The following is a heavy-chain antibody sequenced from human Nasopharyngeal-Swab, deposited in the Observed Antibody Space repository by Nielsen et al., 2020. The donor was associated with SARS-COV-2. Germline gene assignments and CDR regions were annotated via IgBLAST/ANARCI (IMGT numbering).Heavy chain of an antibody. D-gene: IGHD3-10*01. V-gene: IGHV3-49*03. J-gene: IGHJ4*02. CDR1: GFTFGDYA. Sequence: SLKISCPASGFTFGDYAMSWFRQAPGKGLEWVGFIRSKAYGGTTEYAASVKGRFTISRDDSKSIAYLQMNSLKTEDTAVYYCTRERGIYGSGAFDYWGQGTLVTVSS. CDR2: IRSKAYGGTT. CDR3: TRERGIYGSGAFDY.